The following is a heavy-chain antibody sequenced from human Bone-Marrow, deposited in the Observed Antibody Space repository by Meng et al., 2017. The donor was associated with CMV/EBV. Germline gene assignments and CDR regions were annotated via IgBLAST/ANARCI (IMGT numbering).Heavy chain of an antibody. D-gene: IGHD3-10*01. J-gene: IGHJ4*02. CDR3: ARDEGGIFAY. Sequence: GESLKISCAASGFTFSSYGMHWVRQAPGKGLEWVAVIWYDGSNKYYVDSVKGRFTISRDNSKNTLYLQMNSLRAEDTAVYYCARDEGGIFAYWGQGTLVTVSS. CDR2: IWYDGSNK. CDR1: GFTFSSYG. V-gene: IGHV3-33*01.